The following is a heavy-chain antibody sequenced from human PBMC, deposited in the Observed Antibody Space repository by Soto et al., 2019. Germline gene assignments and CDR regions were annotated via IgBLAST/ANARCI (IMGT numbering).Heavy chain of an antibody. V-gene: IGHV4-59*08. D-gene: IGHD6-13*01. CDR1: GDSISNYY. Sequence: PSETLSLTCTVSGDSISNYYWSWIRQPPGKGLEWIGYVYYSGSTNYNPSLKSRITISVDTSKNQFSLKLSSVTAADTVVYYCVRHLWVGSSWYLGAFDTWGQGTMVTVSS. CDR3: VRHLWVGSSWYLGAFDT. J-gene: IGHJ3*02. CDR2: VYYSGST.